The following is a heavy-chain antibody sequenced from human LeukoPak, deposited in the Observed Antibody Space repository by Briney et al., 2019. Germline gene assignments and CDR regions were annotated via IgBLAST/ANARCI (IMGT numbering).Heavy chain of an antibody. Sequence: SETLSLTCAVSGGSISSSNWWSWVRQPPGKGLEWIGEIYHSGSTNYNPSLKSRVTISVDKSKNQFSLKLSSVTAADTAVYYCAGDIVVVVAATSGRSRDDAFDIWGQGTMVTVSS. J-gene: IGHJ3*02. CDR1: GGSISSSNW. V-gene: IGHV4-4*02. D-gene: IGHD2-15*01. CDR2: IYHSGST. CDR3: AGDIVVVVAATSGRSRDDAFDI.